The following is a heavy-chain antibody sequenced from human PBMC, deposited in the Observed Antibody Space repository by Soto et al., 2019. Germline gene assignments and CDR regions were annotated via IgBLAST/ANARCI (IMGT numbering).Heavy chain of an antibody. J-gene: IGHJ5*02. CDR1: GFTFSSYG. CDR2: ISYDGSNK. D-gene: IGHD3-16*01. V-gene: IGHV3-30*18. CDR3: AKDPTSTLRPGGEYNWFDP. Sequence: QSGGSLRLSCAASGFTFSSYGMHWVRQAPGKGLEWVAVISYDGSNKYYADSVKGRFTISRDNSKNTLYLQMNSLRAEDTAVYYCAKDPTSTLRPGGEYNWFDPWGQGTLVTVSS.